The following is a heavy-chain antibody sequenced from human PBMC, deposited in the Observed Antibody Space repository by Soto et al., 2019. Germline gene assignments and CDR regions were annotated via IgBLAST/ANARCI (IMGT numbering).Heavy chain of an antibody. V-gene: IGHV3-30*18. D-gene: IGHD5-18*01. CDR2: ISYDGSNK. CDR1: GFTFSTYG. Sequence: QVQLVESVGGVVQPGRSLRLSCAASGFTFSTYGMHWVLQAPGKGPEWVAVISYDGSNKYYADSVQGRFTISRDNSKNTLYLQMSSLRAEDTAVYYCAKGFSYSVIDYWGQGTLVTGST. CDR3: AKGFSYSVIDY. J-gene: IGHJ4*02.